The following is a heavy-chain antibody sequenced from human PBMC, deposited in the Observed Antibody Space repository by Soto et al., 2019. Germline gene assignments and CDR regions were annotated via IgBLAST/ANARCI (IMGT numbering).Heavy chain of an antibody. D-gene: IGHD1-26*01. J-gene: IGHJ5*02. Sequence: AGTLSLICTVSVGCISSYYWSWIRQPAGKGLEWIGRIYTSGSTNYNPSLKSRVTMSVDTSKNQFSLKLSSVTAADTAVYYCARDKVYSGSYNWFDPWGQGTMVTVSS. V-gene: IGHV4-4*07. CDR2: IYTSGST. CDR1: VGCISSYY. CDR3: ARDKVYSGSYNWFDP.